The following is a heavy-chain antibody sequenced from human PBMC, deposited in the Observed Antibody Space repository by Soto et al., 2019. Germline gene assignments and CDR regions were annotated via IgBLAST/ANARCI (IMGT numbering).Heavy chain of an antibody. V-gene: IGHV3-30-3*01. D-gene: IGHD3-22*01. J-gene: IGHJ4*02. CDR3: ARDYDSSGYFDY. CDR1: GFTFSSYA. CDR2: ISYDGSNK. Sequence: GGSLRLSCAASGFTFSSYAMHWVRQAPGKGLEWVAVISYDGSNKYYAGSVKGRFTISRDNSKNTLYLQMNSLRAEDTAVYYCARDYDSSGYFDYWGQGTLVTVSS.